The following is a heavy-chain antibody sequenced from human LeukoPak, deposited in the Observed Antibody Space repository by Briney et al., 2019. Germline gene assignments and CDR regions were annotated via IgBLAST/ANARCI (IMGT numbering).Heavy chain of an antibody. CDR2: INHSGST. V-gene: IGHV4-34*01. CDR3: ARGRIAARRKPYYYYIDV. J-gene: IGHJ6*03. D-gene: IGHD6-6*01. Sequence: PSETLSLTCAVYGGSFSGYYWSWIRQPPGKGLEWIGEINHSGSTNYNPSLKSRVTISVDTSKNQFSLKLSSVTVADTAVYYCARGRIAARRKPYYYYIDVWGKGTTVTVSS. CDR1: GGSFSGYY.